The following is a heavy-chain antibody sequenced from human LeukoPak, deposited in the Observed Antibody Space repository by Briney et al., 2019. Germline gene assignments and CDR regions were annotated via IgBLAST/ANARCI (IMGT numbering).Heavy chain of an antibody. CDR3: ASGKPGSYFVREYYFDY. Sequence: PGGSLRLSCAASGFTVSSNYMSWVRQAPGKGLEWVSVIYSGGSTYYADSVKGRFTISRDKSKNTLYLQMNSLRAEDTAVYYCASGKPGSYFVREYYFDYWGQGTLVTVSS. V-gene: IGHV3-53*01. CDR2: IYSGGST. CDR1: GFTVSSNY. J-gene: IGHJ4*02. D-gene: IGHD1-26*01.